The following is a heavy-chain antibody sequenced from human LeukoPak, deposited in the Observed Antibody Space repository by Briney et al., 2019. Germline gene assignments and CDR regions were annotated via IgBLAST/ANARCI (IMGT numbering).Heavy chain of an antibody. D-gene: IGHD3-22*01. V-gene: IGHV3-30*02. CDR1: GFTFSSYG. CDR2: IRYDGSNK. CDR3: ARDESRLSNYYDSSGYLRY. Sequence: GGSLRLSCAASGFTFSSYGMHWVRQAPGKGLEWVAFIRYDGSNKYYADSVKGRFTISRDNSKNTLYLQMNSLRAEDTAVYYCARDESRLSNYYDSSGYLRYWGQGTLVIVSS. J-gene: IGHJ4*02.